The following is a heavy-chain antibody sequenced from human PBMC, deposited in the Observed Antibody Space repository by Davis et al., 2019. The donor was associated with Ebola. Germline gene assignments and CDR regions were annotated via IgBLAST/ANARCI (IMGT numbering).Heavy chain of an antibody. J-gene: IGHJ4*02. D-gene: IGHD3-22*01. CDR1: GYTFDQYA. CDR3: ARAPGYYDSSGYPYYFDY. V-gene: IGHV1-18*01. CDR2: ISAYNGNT. Sequence: AASVKVSCKTFGYTFDQYAISWVRQAPGQGLEWMGLISAYNGNTNYAQKLQGRVTMTTDTSTSTAYMELRSLRSDDTAVYYCARAPGYYDSSGYPYYFDYWGQGTLVTVSS.